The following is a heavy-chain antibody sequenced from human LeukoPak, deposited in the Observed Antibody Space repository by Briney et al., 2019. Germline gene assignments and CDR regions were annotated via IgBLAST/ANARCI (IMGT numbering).Heavy chain of an antibody. CDR2: INPKSGGT. J-gene: IGHJ4*02. CDR3: ARVSSPGQQLGRDNYFDF. Sequence: ASVKVSCKASGYTFTDYYMHWGRQAPGQGLEWMGGINPKSGGTQYAQKFQGRVTMTRDTSITTAYMELSRLRSDDTAVYYCARVSSPGQQLGRDNYFDFWGQGTLVTVSS. V-gene: IGHV1-2*02. D-gene: IGHD6-13*01. CDR1: GYTFTDYY.